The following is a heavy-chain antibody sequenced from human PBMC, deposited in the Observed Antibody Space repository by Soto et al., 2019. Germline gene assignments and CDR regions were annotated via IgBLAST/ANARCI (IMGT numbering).Heavy chain of an antibody. D-gene: IGHD6-6*01. V-gene: IGHV4-34*01. CDR1: GGSFSGYY. Sequence: SEILSLTCAVYGGSFSGYYWSWIRQPPGKGLEWIGEINHSGSTNYNPSLKSRVTISVDTSKNQFSLKLSSVTAADTAVYYCARARNYSSSSNLSGFDYWGQGTLVTISS. J-gene: IGHJ4*02. CDR3: ARARNYSSSSNLSGFDY. CDR2: INHSGST.